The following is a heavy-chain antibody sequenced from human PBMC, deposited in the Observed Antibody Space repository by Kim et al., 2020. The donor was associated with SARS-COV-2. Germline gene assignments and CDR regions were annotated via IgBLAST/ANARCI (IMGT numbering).Heavy chain of an antibody. J-gene: IGHJ6*03. CDR2: IYYSGST. CDR3: ARVMKGYYYYYMDV. CDR1: GGSISSYY. D-gene: IGHD3-16*01. V-gene: IGHV4-59*01. Sequence: SETLSLTCTVSGGSISSYYWSWIRQPPGKGLEWIGYIYYSGSTNYNPSLKSRVTISVDTSKNQFSLKLSSVTAADTAVYYCARVMKGYYYYYMDVWGKGTTVTVSS.